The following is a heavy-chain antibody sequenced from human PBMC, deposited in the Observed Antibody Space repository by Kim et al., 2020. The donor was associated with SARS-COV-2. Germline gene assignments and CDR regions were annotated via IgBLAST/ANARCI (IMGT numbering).Heavy chain of an antibody. Sequence: GGSLRLSCAASGFTFSDYYMSWIRQAPGKGLEWVSYISSSGSTIYYADSVKGRFTISRDNAKNSLYLQMNSLRAEDTAVYYCARDGDIVVVVAATPQNWFNPWGQGTLGTVSA. D-gene: IGHD2-15*01. J-gene: IGHJ5*02. V-gene: IGHV3-11*01. CDR3: ARDGDIVVVVAATPQNWFNP. CDR2: ISSSGSTI. CDR1: GFTFSDYY.